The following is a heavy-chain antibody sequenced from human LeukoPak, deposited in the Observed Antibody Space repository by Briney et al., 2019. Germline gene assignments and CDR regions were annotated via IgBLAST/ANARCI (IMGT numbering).Heavy chain of an antibody. V-gene: IGHV3-30-3*01. D-gene: IGHD2-15*01. CDR1: GFTFSSYA. CDR3: ASGLFGVVVAATFDMY. J-gene: IGHJ4*02. Sequence: GRSLRLSCAASGFTFSSYAMHWVRQAPGKGLEWVAVISYDGSNKYYADSVKGRFTISRDNSKNTLYLQMNSLRAEDTAVYYCASGLFGVVVAATFDMYRGQGTLVTVSS. CDR2: ISYDGSNK.